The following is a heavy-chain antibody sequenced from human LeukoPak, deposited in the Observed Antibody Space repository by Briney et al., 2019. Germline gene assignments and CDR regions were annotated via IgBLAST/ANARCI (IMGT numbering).Heavy chain of an antibody. CDR2: IWYDGSNK. V-gene: IGHV3-33*01. CDR3: ARDPGDYYGSGSSDAFDI. D-gene: IGHD3-10*01. J-gene: IGHJ3*02. CDR1: GFTFSSYG. Sequence: QTGESLRLSCAASGFTFSSYGMHWVRQAPGKGLEWVAVIWYDGSNKYYADSVKGRCTISRDNSKNTLYLQMNSQRAEDTAVYYCARDPGDYYGSGSSDAFDIWGQGTMVTVSS.